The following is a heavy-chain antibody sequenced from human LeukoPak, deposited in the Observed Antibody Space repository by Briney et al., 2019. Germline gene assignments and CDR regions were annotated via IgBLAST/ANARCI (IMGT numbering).Heavy chain of an antibody. J-gene: IGHJ4*02. CDR3: ARGRGGSYSAFDY. CDR1: GFTFSSYS. V-gene: IGHV3-48*04. Sequence: GGSLRLSCAASGFTFSSYSMNWVRQAPGKGLEWVSFISSSSSTIYYADSVKGRFTISRDNAKNSLYLQMNSLRAEHTAVYYFARGRGGSYSAFDYWGQGTLATVSS. D-gene: IGHD1-26*01. CDR2: ISSSSSTI.